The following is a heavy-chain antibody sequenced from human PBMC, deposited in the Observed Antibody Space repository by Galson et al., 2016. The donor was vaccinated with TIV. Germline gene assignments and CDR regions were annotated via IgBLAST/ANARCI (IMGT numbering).Heavy chain of an antibody. CDR3: ARQRNLSNGPWFDS. V-gene: IGHV4-59*08. CDR2: IYNNMDFSETT. D-gene: IGHD2-8*01. Sequence: ETLSLTCTVSGDSISSYYWTWIRQSPGKGLEWIGYIYNNMDFSETTNYNPSLMSRVTISLDTSRSHISLKLTSVTAADTAVYYCARQRNLSNGPWFDSWGHGALVTVSS. J-gene: IGHJ5*01. CDR1: GDSISSYY.